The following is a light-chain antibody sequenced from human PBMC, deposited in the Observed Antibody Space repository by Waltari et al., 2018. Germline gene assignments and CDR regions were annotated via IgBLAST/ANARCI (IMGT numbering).Light chain of an antibody. CDR3: CSYAGRYTWV. Sequence: QSALTQPRSVSGSPGQSVTISCTGTSSDVGGYNSFSWYQQHPGNAPKFMIYDVSQRPSGVPDRFSGSKSANTASLTISGLQAEDEADYYCCSYAGRYTWVFGGGTKLTVL. CDR2: DVS. V-gene: IGLV2-11*01. CDR1: SSDVGGYNS. J-gene: IGLJ3*02.